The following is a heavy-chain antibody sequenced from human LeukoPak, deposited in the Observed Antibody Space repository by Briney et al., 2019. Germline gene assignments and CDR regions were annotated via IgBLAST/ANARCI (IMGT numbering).Heavy chain of an antibody. J-gene: IGHJ4*02. D-gene: IGHD1-26*01. CDR3: GRATSFRGELLYFDY. CDR1: GYTFTGYY. V-gene: IGHV1-2*04. Sequence: ASVKVSCKASGYTFTGYYMHWVRQAPGQGLEWMGWINPNSGGTNYAQKFQGWVTMTRDTSISTAYMELSRLRSDDTAVYYCGRATSFRGELLYFDYWGQGTLVTVSS. CDR2: INPNSGGT.